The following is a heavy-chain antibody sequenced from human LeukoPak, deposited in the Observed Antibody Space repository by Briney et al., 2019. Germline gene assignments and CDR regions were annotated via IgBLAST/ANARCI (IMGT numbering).Heavy chain of an antibody. V-gene: IGHV4-39*07. CDR1: GGSISSSSYC. CDR2: IYYSGST. D-gene: IGHD3-22*01. J-gene: IGHJ5*02. CDR3: ARADPGITMIVVVIKPSWFDP. Sequence: SETLSLTCTVSGGSISSSSYCWGWLRQPPGKGLEWIGSIYYSGSTYYNPSLKSRVTISVDTSKNQFSLKLSSVTAADTAVYYCARADPGITMIVVVIKPSWFDPWGQGTLVTVSS.